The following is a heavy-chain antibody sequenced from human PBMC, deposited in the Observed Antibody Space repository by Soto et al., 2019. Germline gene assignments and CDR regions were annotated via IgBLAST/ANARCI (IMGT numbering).Heavy chain of an antibody. D-gene: IGHD2-15*01. J-gene: IGHJ4*02. Sequence: GGSLRLSCAASGFTFSSYAMIWVRQSPGKGLEWVSAISGSGGSTYYADSVKGRFTISRDNSKNTLYLQMNSLRAEDTAVYYCATDPRVGYCSGGSCLYPFDYWGQGTLVTVSS. CDR1: GFTFSSYA. V-gene: IGHV3-23*01. CDR2: ISGSGGST. CDR3: ATDPRVGYCSGGSCLYPFDY.